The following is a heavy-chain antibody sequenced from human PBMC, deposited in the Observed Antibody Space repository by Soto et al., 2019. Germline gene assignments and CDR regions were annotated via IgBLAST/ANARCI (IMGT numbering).Heavy chain of an antibody. CDR3: ARSRANYYDSRGYYYSTFDY. Sequence: QVQLVQSGAEVKKPGSSVKVSCKTSGGTFSSYAISWVRQAPGQGLEWMGGIIPMFGTANYAQKFQGRVTITADESTSTAYMELSSLRSGDTAVYYCARSRANYYDSRGYYYSTFDYWGQGTLVTVSS. D-gene: IGHD3-22*01. CDR2: IIPMFGTA. J-gene: IGHJ4*02. V-gene: IGHV1-69*12. CDR1: GGTFSSYA.